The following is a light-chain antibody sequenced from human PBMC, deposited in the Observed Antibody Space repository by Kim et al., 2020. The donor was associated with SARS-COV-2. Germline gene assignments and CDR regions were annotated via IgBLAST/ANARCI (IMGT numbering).Light chain of an antibody. CDR1: SSNVGNNY. Sequence: QKVTISCSGSSSNVGNNYVSWYQQPPGTAPELLIYDNNKRPSGIPDRFSGSKSGTSATLGITGLQTGDEADYYGGTWDSSLRVYVVFGGGTQLADL. CDR3: GTWDSSLRVYVV. J-gene: IGLJ2*01. CDR2: DNN. V-gene: IGLV1-51*01.